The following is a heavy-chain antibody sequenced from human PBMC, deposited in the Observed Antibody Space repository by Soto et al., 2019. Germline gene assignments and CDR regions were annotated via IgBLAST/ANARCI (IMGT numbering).Heavy chain of an antibody. J-gene: IGHJ4*02. D-gene: IGHD2-2*01. CDR2: MSYDGSRQ. V-gene: IGHV3-30*03. Sequence: QVQLVESGGGVVQPGRSLRLSCAASGFTLSGNDMHWVRQAPGKGPEWVAVMSYDGSRQYYADSVKGRFTISRDTSKSTLYLQTNSLTTEDTAVYDCARGGWYASWSSSDCWGQGTLVTVSS. CDR1: GFTLSGND. CDR3: ARGGWYASWSSSDC.